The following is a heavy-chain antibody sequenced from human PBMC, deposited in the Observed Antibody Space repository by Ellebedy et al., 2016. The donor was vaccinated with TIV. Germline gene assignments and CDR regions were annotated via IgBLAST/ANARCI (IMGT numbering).Heavy chain of an antibody. CDR3: AGGSRLSD. D-gene: IGHD2/OR15-2a*01. Sequence: SLKISXAASGFTFSSYGMHWVRQAPGKGLEWVAVISYDGSNKYYANSVKGRFTISRDNAKNSLYLQMNSLRAEDTAVYYCAGGSRLSDWGQGTLVTVSS. CDR1: GFTFSSYG. J-gene: IGHJ4*02. V-gene: IGHV3-30*03. CDR2: ISYDGSNK.